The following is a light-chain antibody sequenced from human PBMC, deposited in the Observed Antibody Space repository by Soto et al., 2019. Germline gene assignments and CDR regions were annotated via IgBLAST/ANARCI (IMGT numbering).Light chain of an antibody. CDR1: QSISSY. Sequence: IQMTQSPSSLCASLGDRVTMACRASQSISSYLNWYQQKPGKAPKLLIYAASSLQSGVPSRFSGSGSGTDFTLTISSLQPEDFATYYCQQSYSTPLTFGGGAMVDIK. CDR2: AAS. V-gene: IGKV1-39*01. CDR3: QQSYSTPLT. J-gene: IGKJ4*01.